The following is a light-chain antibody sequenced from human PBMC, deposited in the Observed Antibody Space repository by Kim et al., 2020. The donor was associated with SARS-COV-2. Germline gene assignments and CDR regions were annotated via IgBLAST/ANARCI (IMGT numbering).Light chain of an antibody. CDR2: SNS. Sequence: QSVLTQPPSASGTPGQRVTISCSGSSSNIGSNAVNWYQQLPGTAPKLLIYSNSQRPSGVPGRFSGSKSGTSASLAISGLQSEDEADYYCAAWDDSLNGVVFGGGTQLTVL. J-gene: IGLJ2*01. V-gene: IGLV1-44*01. CDR1: SSNIGSNA. CDR3: AAWDDSLNGVV.